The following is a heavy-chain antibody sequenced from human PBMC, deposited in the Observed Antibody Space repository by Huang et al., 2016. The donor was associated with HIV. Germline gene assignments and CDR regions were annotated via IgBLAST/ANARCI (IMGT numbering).Heavy chain of an antibody. Sequence: QVQLVESGGGVVQPGRSLRLSCAASGFTFSSYAMHWVRQTPGKGLEWVAVISYDGSNKNYADSVKGRFTISRDNSKNTLYLQMNSLGAEDTAVYYCARRLAAAARGFDYWGQGTLVTVSS. CDR2: ISYDGSNK. J-gene: IGHJ4*02. D-gene: IGHD6-13*01. CDR1: GFTFSSYA. V-gene: IGHV3-30-3*01. CDR3: ARRLAAAARGFDY.